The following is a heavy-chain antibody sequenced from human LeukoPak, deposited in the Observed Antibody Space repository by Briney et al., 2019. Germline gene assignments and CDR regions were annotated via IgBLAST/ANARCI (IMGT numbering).Heavy chain of an antibody. CDR2: ISYDGSNK. V-gene: IGHV3-30-3*01. D-gene: IGHD6-19*01. CDR3: ARVSGPGPYYFYYGMDA. J-gene: IGHJ6*02. CDR1: GFTFSSYA. Sequence: GRSLRLSCAASGFTFSSYAVHWVRQAPGKGLEWVAVISYDGSNKYYADSVKGRFTISRDNSKNTLYLQMNSLRTEDTAVYYCARVSGPGPYYFYYGMDAWGQGTTVTVSS.